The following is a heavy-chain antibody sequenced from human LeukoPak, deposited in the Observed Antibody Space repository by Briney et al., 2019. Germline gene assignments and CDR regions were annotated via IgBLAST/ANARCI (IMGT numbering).Heavy chain of an antibody. CDR1: GYRFTKQW. CDR2: IYPDDSRT. CDR3: TTYSYTGGYYAFDI. Sequence: GESLKISCKGSGYRFTKQWIGWVRQMPGKGLEWMAIIYPDDSRTEYAPSLEHQVTISADKSITTTYLQWSSLKASDTAMYYCTTYSYTGGYYAFDIWGRGTMVTVSS. D-gene: IGHD3-22*01. V-gene: IGHV5-51*01. J-gene: IGHJ3*02.